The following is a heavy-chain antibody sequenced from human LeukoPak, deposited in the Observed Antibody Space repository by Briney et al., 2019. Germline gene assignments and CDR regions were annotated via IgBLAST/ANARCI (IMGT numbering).Heavy chain of an antibody. V-gene: IGHV4-4*07. Sequence: SETLSLTCTVSGGSVSSYYWSWIRQPAGKGLEWIGRIYTNGGTDYNAPLTSRVTISVDKSNNQFSLKMTSVTVADTAVYYCAGRDYWGQGILVTVSS. CDR3: AGRDY. CDR1: GGSVSSYY. CDR2: IYTNGGT. J-gene: IGHJ4*02.